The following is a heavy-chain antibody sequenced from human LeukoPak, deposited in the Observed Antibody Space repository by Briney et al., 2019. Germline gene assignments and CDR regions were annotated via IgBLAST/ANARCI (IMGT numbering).Heavy chain of an antibody. Sequence: PGGSLRLSCAASGFTFSSYAMHWVRQAPGKGLEWVAVISYDGSNKYYADSVKGRFTISRDNSKNTLYLQMNSLRAEDTAVYYCAVHSYSSSWTPVDYWGQGTLVTVSS. V-gene: IGHV3-30-3*01. CDR1: GFTFSSYA. J-gene: IGHJ4*02. CDR3: AVHSYSSSWTPVDY. CDR2: ISYDGSNK. D-gene: IGHD6-13*01.